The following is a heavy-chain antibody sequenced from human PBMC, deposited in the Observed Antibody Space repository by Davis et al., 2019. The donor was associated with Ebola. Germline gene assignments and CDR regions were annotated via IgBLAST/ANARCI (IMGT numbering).Heavy chain of an antibody. Sequence: AASVKVSCKASGYTFTSYAMHWVRQAPGQRLEWMGWINAGNGNTKYSQKLQGRVTMTTDTSTSTVYMELRSLRSDDTAVYYCARVGYCSGGSCRLRHYYYYGMDVWGQGTTVTVSS. V-gene: IGHV1-3*01. CDR1: GYTFTSYA. J-gene: IGHJ6*02. CDR3: ARVGYCSGGSCRLRHYYYYGMDV. CDR2: INAGNGNT. D-gene: IGHD2-15*01.